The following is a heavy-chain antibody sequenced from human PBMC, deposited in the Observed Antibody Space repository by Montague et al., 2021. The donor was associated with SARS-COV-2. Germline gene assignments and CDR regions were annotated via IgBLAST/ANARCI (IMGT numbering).Heavy chain of an antibody. D-gene: IGHD3-22*01. J-gene: IGHJ4*02. CDR1: GGSFSGNY. V-gene: IGHV4-34*01. CDR2: IHHSGST. Sequence: SETLSLTCAVYGGSFSGNYWSWICQPPGKGLERIGEIHHSGSTNYNSTPKSRVTISVYMSKYQFSLKLSSVTVADTAVYYCARATLGITMIVVVMTAIDYCFDYWGQGNLVTVSS. CDR3: ARATLGITMIVVVMTAIDYCFDY.